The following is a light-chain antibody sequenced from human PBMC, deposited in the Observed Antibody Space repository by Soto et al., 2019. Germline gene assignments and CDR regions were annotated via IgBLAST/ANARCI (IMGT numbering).Light chain of an antibody. CDR3: SSYTSDSTVV. CDR2: EVS. Sequence: QSALTQPASVSESPGQSITISCTGTSSDIGGYNFVSWYQQHPGKAPKLIIYEVSNRPSGVSIRFSGSKSGNAASLTISGLQAEDEADYYCSSYTSDSTVVFGGGTQLTVL. J-gene: IGLJ2*01. V-gene: IGLV2-14*01. CDR1: SSDIGGYNF.